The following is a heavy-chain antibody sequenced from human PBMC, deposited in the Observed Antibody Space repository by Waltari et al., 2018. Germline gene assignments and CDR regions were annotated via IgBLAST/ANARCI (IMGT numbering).Heavy chain of an antibody. J-gene: IGHJ4*02. CDR1: GYTFTGYY. D-gene: IGHD6-19*01. CDR2: INPNSGGT. V-gene: IGHV1-2*06. CDR3: AREQIPGIAVAGPRDDY. Sequence: QVQLVQSGAEVKKPGASVKVSCKASGYTFTGYYMHWVRQAPGQGLEWMGRINPNSGGTNYAQKFQGRVTMTRDTSISTAYMELSRLRSDDTAVYYCAREQIPGIAVAGPRDDYWGQGTLVTVSS.